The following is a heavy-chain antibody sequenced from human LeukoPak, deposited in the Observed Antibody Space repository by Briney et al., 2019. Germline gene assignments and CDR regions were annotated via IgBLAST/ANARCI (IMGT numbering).Heavy chain of an antibody. CDR1: GFTFSSYS. D-gene: IGHD3-10*01. CDR3: ASAYMVRGVFDY. J-gene: IGHJ4*02. Sequence: GRSLRLSCAASGFTFSSYSMNWVRQAPGKGLEWVSSISSSSSYIYYADSVKGRFTISRDNAKNSLYLQMNSLRAEDTAVYYCASAYMVRGVFDYWGQGTLVTVSS. CDR2: ISSSSSYI. V-gene: IGHV3-21*01.